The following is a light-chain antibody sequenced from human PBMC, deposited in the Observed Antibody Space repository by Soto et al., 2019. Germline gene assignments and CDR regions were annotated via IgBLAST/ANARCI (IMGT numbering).Light chain of an antibody. CDR2: DVS. Sequence: QSALTQPASVSGSPGQSITISCTGTSSDVGGYNYVSWYQQYPGKAPKLMIYDVSNRPSGVSNRFSGSKSGNTASLTISGLQAEDEADYYCSSYTSSSFPVVFGGGTQLTVL. V-gene: IGLV2-14*01. J-gene: IGLJ7*01. CDR3: SSYTSSSFPVV. CDR1: SSDVGGYNY.